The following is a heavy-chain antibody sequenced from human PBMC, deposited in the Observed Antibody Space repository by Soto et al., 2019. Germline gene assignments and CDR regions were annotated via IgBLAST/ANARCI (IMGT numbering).Heavy chain of an antibody. CDR3: AKGKANSVFGVDTLFDY. V-gene: IGHV3-30-3*01. CDR2: ISYDGSNK. Sequence: LRLSCAASGFTFSSYAMHWVRQAPGKGLEWVAVISYDGSNKYYADSVKGRFTISRDNSKNTLYLQMNSLRADDTAVYYCAKGKANSVFGVDTLFDYWGQGTLVTVSS. D-gene: IGHD3-3*01. J-gene: IGHJ4*02. CDR1: GFTFSSYA.